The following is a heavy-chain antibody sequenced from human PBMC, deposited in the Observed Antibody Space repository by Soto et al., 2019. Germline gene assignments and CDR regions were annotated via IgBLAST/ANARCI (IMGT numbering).Heavy chain of an antibody. J-gene: IGHJ4*02. D-gene: IGHD6-19*01. V-gene: IGHV3-23*01. CDR1: GFTFSIYA. CDR3: AKEEFGWYFNY. CDR2: MSGSGGST. Sequence: EVQLLESGGGLVQPGGSLRLSCAASGFTFSIYAMSWVRQAPGKGLEWVSSMSGSGGSTYHADYVKGRFSISRDNFKNTLYLQMNSLRVEDTAVYYRAKEEFGWYFNYWGQGTLVTVAS.